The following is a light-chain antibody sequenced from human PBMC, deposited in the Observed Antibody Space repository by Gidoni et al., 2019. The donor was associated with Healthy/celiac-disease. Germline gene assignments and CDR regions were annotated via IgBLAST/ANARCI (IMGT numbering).Light chain of an antibody. CDR3: QQYGSSPWX. Sequence: EIVLTQSPGTLSLSPGERATLSCRASQSVSSSYLAWYQQKPGQAPRLLIYGASSRATGIPDRFSGSGSGTDFTLTISRLEPEDFAVYYCQQYGSSPWXFXGGTKVEIK. J-gene: IGKJ4*01. CDR1: QSVSSSY. V-gene: IGKV3-20*01. CDR2: GAS.